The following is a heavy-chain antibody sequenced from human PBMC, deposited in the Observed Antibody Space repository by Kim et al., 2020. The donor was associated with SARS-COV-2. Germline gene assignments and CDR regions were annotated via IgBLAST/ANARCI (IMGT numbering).Heavy chain of an antibody. CDR3: ARGRRIAAQYYYYYGMDV. J-gene: IGHJ6*02. CDR2: IIPIFGTA. V-gene: IGHV1-69*13. Sequence: SVKVSCKASGGTFSSYAISWVRQAPGQGLEWMGGIIPIFGTANYAQKFQGRVTITADESTSTAYMELSSLRSEDTAMYYCARGRRIAAQYYYYYGMDVWGQGTTVTVSS. CDR1: GGTFSSYA. D-gene: IGHD6-13*01.